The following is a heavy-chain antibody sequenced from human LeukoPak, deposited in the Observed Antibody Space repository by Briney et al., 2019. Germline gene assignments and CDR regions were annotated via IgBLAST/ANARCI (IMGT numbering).Heavy chain of an antibody. CDR3: ARDCSSTSCPFRY. Sequence: PGGSLRLSCAASGFTFSSYWMHWVRQAPGKGLVRVSRINSGGSSTSYADSVKGRFTISRDNAKNTLYLQMNSLRAEDTAVYYCARDCSSTSCPFRYWGQGTLVTVSS. CDR1: GFTFSSYW. D-gene: IGHD2-2*01. CDR2: INSGGSST. J-gene: IGHJ4*02. V-gene: IGHV3-74*01.